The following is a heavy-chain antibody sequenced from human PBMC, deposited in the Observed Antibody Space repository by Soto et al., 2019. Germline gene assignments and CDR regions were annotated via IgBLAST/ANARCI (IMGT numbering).Heavy chain of an antibody. D-gene: IGHD6-13*01. CDR3: ARALDSSSTLSFRRRAQTNWFDP. CDR1: GYTFTSYG. CDR2: ISAYNGNT. Sequence: QVQLVQSGAEVKKPGASVKVSCKASGYTFTSYGISWVRQAPGQGLEWMGWISAYNGNTNYAQKLQGRVTMTTDTSASTAYMELRSLRSDDTAVYYCARALDSSSTLSFRRRAQTNWFDPWGQGTLVTVSS. V-gene: IGHV1-18*04. J-gene: IGHJ5*02.